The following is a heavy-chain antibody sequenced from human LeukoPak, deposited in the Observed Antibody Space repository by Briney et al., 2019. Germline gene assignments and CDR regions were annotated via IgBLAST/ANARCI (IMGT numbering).Heavy chain of an antibody. V-gene: IGHV1-18*01. D-gene: IGHD6-13*01. CDR3: ARERGQLVQISVAFDI. CDR1: GYTFTSYG. J-gene: IGHJ3*02. Sequence: GASVKLSCNASGYTFTSYGISWVRQAPGQGLEWMGWISAYNGNTNYAQKLQGRVTMTTDTSTSTAYMELRSLRSDDTAVYYCARERGQLVQISVAFDIWGQGTMVTVSS. CDR2: ISAYNGNT.